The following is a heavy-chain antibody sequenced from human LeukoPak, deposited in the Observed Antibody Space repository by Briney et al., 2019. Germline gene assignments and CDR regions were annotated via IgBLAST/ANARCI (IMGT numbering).Heavy chain of an antibody. D-gene: IGHD3-10*01. CDR3: ASAVGYGSGSYYNGGKTDFDY. J-gene: IGHJ4*02. CDR1: GFTFSSYS. Sequence: GGSLRLSCAASGFTFSSYSMNWVRQAPGKGLEWASSISSSSSYIYYADSVKGRFTISRDNAKNSLYLQMNSLRAEDTAVYYCASAVGYGSGSYYNGGKTDFDYWGQGTLVTVSS. CDR2: ISSSSSYI. V-gene: IGHV3-21*01.